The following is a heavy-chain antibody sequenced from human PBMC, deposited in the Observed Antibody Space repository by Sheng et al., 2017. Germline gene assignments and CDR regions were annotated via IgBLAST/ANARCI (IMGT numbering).Heavy chain of an antibody. J-gene: IGHJ2*01. CDR3: AKESRLDNWHFDI. CDR2: IGSDGSAR. Sequence: QVQLVESGGGVAQPGGSLRLSCAVSGFTFSDHSMHWVRQAPGKGLEWVAVIGSDGSARHYADSVKGRFTTSRDNSKSTVYLQMNSLRIEDTAIYFCAKESRLDNWHFDIWGRGTLVTVSS. D-gene: IGHD3-9*01. V-gene: IGHV3-30*02. CDR1: GFTFSDHS.